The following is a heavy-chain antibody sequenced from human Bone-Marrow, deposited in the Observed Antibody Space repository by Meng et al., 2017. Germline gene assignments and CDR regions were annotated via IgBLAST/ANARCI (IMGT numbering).Heavy chain of an antibody. CDR3: ARARLQSNNWGIDY. CDR2: INPKSGDT. CDR1: GYTFPDYW. Sequence: ASVKVSCKASGYTFPDYWLHWVRRAPGQGLEWMGRINPKSGDTHYAQRFQGRVTMTGDTSISTAYMELSGLRSDDTAVYYCARARLQSNNWGIDYWGQGTLVTVSS. V-gene: IGHV1-2*06. J-gene: IGHJ4*02. D-gene: IGHD5-24*01.